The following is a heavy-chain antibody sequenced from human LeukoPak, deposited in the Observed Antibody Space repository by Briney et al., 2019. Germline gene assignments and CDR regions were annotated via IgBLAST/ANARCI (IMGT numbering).Heavy chain of an antibody. CDR2: ISHDGSTK. Sequence: GGSLRLSCEASGFVFSNYGMQWVRQAPGKGLEWVAVISHDGSTKYYADSVKGRFTLSRDNSKNTLYLQLNSLRAEDTAVYYCARDATPQYSSGWVFFDSWGQGTLVTVSS. CDR3: ARDATPQYSSGWVFFDS. D-gene: IGHD6-19*01. V-gene: IGHV3-30*03. J-gene: IGHJ4*02. CDR1: GFVFSNYG.